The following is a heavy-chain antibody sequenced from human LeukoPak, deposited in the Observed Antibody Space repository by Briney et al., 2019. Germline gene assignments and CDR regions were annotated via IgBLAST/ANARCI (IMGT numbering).Heavy chain of an antibody. CDR3: VRESGDYGSADMAGFYYYMDV. V-gene: IGHV3-74*01. CDR2: ISSDGSST. D-gene: IGHD3-10*01. Sequence: GGSLRLSCAASGFTFSSYWMHWVRQAPGKGLVWVSRISSDGSSTSYADSVKGRFTISRDNAKNTLFLQMNRLRADDTSIYYCVRESGDYGSADMAGFYYYMDVWAKGTTVTVSS. CDR1: GFTFSSYW. J-gene: IGHJ6*03.